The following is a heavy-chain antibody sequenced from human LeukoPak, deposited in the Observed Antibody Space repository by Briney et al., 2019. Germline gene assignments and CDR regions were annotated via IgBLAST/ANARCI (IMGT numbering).Heavy chain of an antibody. D-gene: IGHD1/OR15-1a*01. J-gene: IGHJ4*02. CDR1: GFTFSSYG. CDR2: IWYDGSNK. CDR3: TGGSPSATIDY. Sequence: PGGSLRLSCAASGFTFSSYGMHWVRQAPGKGLEWVAVIWYDGSNKYYADSVKGRFTISRDNSKNTLYLQMNSLRAEDTAVYYCTGGSPSATIDYWGQGTLVTVSS. V-gene: IGHV3-33*08.